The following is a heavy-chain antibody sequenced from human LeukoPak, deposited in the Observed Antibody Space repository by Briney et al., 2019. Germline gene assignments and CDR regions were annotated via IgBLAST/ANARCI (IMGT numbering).Heavy chain of an antibody. D-gene: IGHD3-10*01. CDR3: ATFRDVSLWFGELY. Sequence: GGSLRLSCAASGFTFSSYWMSWVRQAPGRGLEWVANIKGDGSEKYYVDSVKGRFTISRDNAKNSLYLQMNSLRAEDTAVYYCATFRDVSLWFGELYWGQGTLVTVSS. CDR2: IKGDGSEK. CDR1: GFTFSSYW. V-gene: IGHV3-7*01. J-gene: IGHJ4*02.